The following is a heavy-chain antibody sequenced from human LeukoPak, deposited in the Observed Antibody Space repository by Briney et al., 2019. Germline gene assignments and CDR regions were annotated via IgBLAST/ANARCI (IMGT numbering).Heavy chain of an antibody. J-gene: IGHJ3*02. D-gene: IGHD3-22*01. CDR2: INAGNGNT. Sequence: ASVKVSCKASGGTFSSYAISWVRQAPGQRLEWMGWINAGNGNTKYSQKFQGRVTITRDTSASTAYMELSSLRSEDTAVYYCARGSSGYYHDAFDIWGQGTMVTVSS. CDR1: GGTFSSYA. CDR3: ARGSSGYYHDAFDI. V-gene: IGHV1-3*01.